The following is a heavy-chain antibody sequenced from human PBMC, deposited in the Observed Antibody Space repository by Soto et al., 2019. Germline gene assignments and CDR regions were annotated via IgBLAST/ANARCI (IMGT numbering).Heavy chain of an antibody. J-gene: IGHJ5*02. Sequence: QITLKESGPTLVKSTQTLTLTCTFSGFSLSSGGGAVGWIRQPPGKALEWLAIIYASGGTHYSPSLNTRLTITKDTSKNQVVLTMTNMDPVDTATYYCGHRRDLATRGWFDPWGQGILVTVSS. V-gene: IGHV2-5*01. CDR3: GHRRDLATRGWFDP. CDR2: IYASGGT. CDR1: GFSLSSGGGA. D-gene: IGHD6-6*01.